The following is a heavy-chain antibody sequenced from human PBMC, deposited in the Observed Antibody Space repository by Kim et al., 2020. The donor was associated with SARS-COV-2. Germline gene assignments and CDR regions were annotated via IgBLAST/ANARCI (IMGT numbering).Heavy chain of an antibody. CDR2: ICSGGGA. J-gene: IGHJ4*02. Sequence: GGSLRLSCAASGFTVSSNYMTWVRQAPGKGLEWVSVICSGGGAYYAASVKGRFTISRANSKNTLYLQLNSLTTEDTAVYFCASGPRVDYWGQGTLVTVSS. V-gene: IGHV3-53*01. CDR3: ASGPRVDY. CDR1: GFTVSSNY.